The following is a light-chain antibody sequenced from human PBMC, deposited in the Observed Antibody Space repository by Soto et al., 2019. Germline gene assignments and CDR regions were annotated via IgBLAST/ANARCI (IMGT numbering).Light chain of an antibody. J-gene: IGKJ4*01. CDR1: QSINSW. CDR3: QQYHTYRS. Sequence: DIQMTQSPSTLSASVGDRVTITCRASQSINSWLAWYQQKPGKAPKLLIYDASTLESGVPSRFSGSGSRTEFSLSISSLQPDDFATYYCQQYHTYRSFGGGTKVEIK. CDR2: DAS. V-gene: IGKV1-5*01.